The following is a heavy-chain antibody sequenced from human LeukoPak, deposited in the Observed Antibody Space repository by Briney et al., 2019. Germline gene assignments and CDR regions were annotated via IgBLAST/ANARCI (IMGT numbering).Heavy chain of an antibody. CDR3: ARGEPGAGSYYPLLDL. D-gene: IGHD3-10*01. J-gene: IGHJ5*02. CDR2: ISTNGFRT. Sequence: GGSLRLSCAASGFALRTSSMHWVRQTPGKGLEYIAGISTNGFRTYYAKSVKGRFIISRNTAKKTLYLQMDSLGAEDTAVYYCARGEPGAGSYYPLLDLSGQGTLVTVSS. CDR1: GFALRTSS. V-gene: IGHV3-64*01.